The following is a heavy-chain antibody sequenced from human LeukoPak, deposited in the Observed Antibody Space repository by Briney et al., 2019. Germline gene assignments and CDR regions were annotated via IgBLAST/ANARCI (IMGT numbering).Heavy chain of an antibody. Sequence: PGGSLRLSCTGSGFMFGDYAMTWVRQAPGKGLEWVSFIRRKAYGGTTEYAASVKGRFTMSRDDSKSIAYLQMNSLKIEDTAGYYCTRDLGLMEARAPPGNWGQGTLVTVSS. D-gene: IGHD1-14*01. V-gene: IGHV3-49*04. J-gene: IGHJ4*02. CDR3: TRDLGLMEARAPPGN. CDR2: IRRKAYGGTT. CDR1: GFMFGDYA.